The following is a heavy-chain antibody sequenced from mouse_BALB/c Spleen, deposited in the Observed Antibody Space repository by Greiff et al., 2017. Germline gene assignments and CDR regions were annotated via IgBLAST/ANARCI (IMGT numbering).Heavy chain of an antibody. CDR3: ARGQLGLPYYYAMDY. CDR1: GYTFSSYW. Sequence: QVQLQQSGAELMKPGASVKISCKATGYTFSSYWIEWVKQRPGHGLEWIGEILPGSGSTNYNEKFKGKATFTADTSSNTAYMQLSSLTSEDSAVYYCARGQLGLPYYYAMDYWGQGTSVTVAS. D-gene: IGHD3-2*01. CDR2: ILPGSGST. V-gene: IGHV1-9*01. J-gene: IGHJ4*01.